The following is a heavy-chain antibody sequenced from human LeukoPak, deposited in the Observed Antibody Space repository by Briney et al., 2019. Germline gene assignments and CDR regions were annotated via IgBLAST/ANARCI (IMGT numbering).Heavy chain of an antibody. CDR2: LGLTGST. CDR1: GFTLSSYW. J-gene: IGHJ4*02. V-gene: IGHV3-23*05. Sequence: GGSLRLSCAASGFTLSSYWMHWVRQAPGKGLEWVSTLGLTGSTYYADSVKGRLTISRDHSKNTLYLQMNNLRAEDTAVYYCAKRDRTYHSFDYWGQGTLVTVSS. D-gene: IGHD1-7*01. CDR3: AKRDRTYHSFDY.